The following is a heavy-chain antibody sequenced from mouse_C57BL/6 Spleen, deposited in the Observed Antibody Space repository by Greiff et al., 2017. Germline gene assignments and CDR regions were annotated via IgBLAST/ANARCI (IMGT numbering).Heavy chain of an antibody. V-gene: IGHV2-2*01. CDR1: GFSLTSSG. D-gene: IGHD2-2*01. Sequence: VQLLESGPGLVQPSQSLSITCTVSGFSLTSSGVHWVRQSPGKGLEWLGVIWSGGSTAYYAAFISRMSISKDNSKSQVFFKMNRLQADDTAIYDCARNPPIYYGYCMDYWGQGTSVTVSS. J-gene: IGHJ4*01. CDR2: IWSGGST. CDR3: ARNPPIYYGYCMDY.